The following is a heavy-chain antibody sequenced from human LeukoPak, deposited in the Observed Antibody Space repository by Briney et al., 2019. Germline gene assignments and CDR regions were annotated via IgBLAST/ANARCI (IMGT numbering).Heavy chain of an antibody. CDR2: ISSSSSYI. Sequence: GGSLRLSCAASGFTFSSYSMNWVRQAPGKGLEWVSSISSSSSYIYYADSVKGRFTISRDNAKNSLYLQMNSLRAEDTAVYYCARYNWNYVGIDYLGQGTLVTVSS. CDR1: GFTFSSYS. D-gene: IGHD1-7*01. J-gene: IGHJ4*02. V-gene: IGHV3-21*01. CDR3: ARYNWNYVGIDY.